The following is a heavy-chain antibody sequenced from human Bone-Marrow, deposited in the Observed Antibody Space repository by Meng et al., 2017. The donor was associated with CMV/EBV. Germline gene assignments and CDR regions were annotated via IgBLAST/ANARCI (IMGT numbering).Heavy chain of an antibody. CDR3: ARDSEGSDSSGRSPYFFDD. V-gene: IGHV3-30-3*01. J-gene: IGHJ4*01. CDR2: MSYDGSNK. Sequence: LSLTCAASGFSLNTYSLHWVRQAPGKGLDWVAVMSYDGSNKYYTDSVKGRFTISRDNSKKKIYLQMNSLRTEDTAMYYCARDSEGSDSSGRSPYFFDDWGRGTLVTVSS. CDR1: GFSLNTYS. D-gene: IGHD3-22*01.